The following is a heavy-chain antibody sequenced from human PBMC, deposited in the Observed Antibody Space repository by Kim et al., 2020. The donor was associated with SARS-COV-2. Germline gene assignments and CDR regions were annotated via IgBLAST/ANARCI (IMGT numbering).Heavy chain of an antibody. J-gene: IGHJ4*02. CDR2: ISGSGGST. CDR1: GFTFSSYA. CDR3: ARTTGEGDY. D-gene: IGHD4-17*01. V-gene: IGHV3-23*01. Sequence: GGSLRLSCAASGFTFSSYAMSWVSQAPGKGLEWVSAISGSGGSTYYADSVKGRFTISRDNSKNTLYLQLNSLRAVDTSVYYCARTTGEGDYWGQGTLVTVSS.